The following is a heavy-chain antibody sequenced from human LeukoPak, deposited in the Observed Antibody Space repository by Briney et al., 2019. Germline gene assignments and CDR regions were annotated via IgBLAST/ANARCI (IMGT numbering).Heavy chain of an antibody. D-gene: IGHD3-10*01. J-gene: IGHJ5*02. V-gene: IGHV1-69*05. CDR3: ACDAPPGVRGVIRWFDP. CDR2: IIPIFDTT. CDR1: GGTFSSYA. Sequence: ASVKVSCKASGGTFSSYAISWVRQAPGQGLEWMGKIIPIFDTTNYAQNFQGRVRISTDESTSTAYMEVSSLRSEDTAVYYCACDAPPGVRGVIRWFDPWGQGTLLTVSS.